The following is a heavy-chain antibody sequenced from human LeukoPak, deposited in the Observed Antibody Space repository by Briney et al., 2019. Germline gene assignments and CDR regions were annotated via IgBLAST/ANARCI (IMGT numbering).Heavy chain of an antibody. J-gene: IGHJ4*02. Sequence: SETLSLTCTVSGGSISSYYWSWIRQPAGKGLEWIGRIYTSGSTGYNPSLKSRVTMSVDTSKNQFTLKLSSVTAADTAVYYCARVDLRAAYFDYWGQGTLVTVSS. CDR3: ARVDLRAAYFDY. CDR2: IYTSGST. V-gene: IGHV4-4*07. CDR1: GGSISSYY. D-gene: IGHD2-15*01.